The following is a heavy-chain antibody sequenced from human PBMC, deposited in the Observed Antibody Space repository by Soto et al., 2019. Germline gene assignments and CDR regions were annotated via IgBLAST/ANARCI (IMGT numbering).Heavy chain of an antibody. J-gene: IGHJ6*02. CDR1: GYTLPSYA. CDR2: INAGNGNT. Sequence: APLKGSCKASGYTLPSYAMHWVRQAPGQRLEWMGWINAGNGNTKYSQKFQGRVTITRDTSASTAYMELSSLRSEDTAVYYCAFMVRGVWGQGTTVTVSS. V-gene: IGHV1-3*01. CDR3: AFMVRGV. D-gene: IGHD3-10*01.